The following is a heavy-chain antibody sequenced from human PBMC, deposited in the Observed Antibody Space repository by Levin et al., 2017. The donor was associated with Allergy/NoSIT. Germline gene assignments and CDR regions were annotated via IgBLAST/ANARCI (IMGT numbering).Heavy chain of an antibody. CDR2: SRNKDHGFTT. CDR1: GFTLSDHY. Sequence: LSLTCAASGFTLSDHYMDWVRQAPGKGLEWVGRSRNKDHGFTTEYAASVKGRFTISRDNPKNSLYLQMDSLKTEDTAVYYCVRGYRGFDNWGQGTLVTVSS. J-gene: IGHJ4*02. D-gene: IGHD4-11*01. V-gene: IGHV3-72*01. CDR3: VRGYRGFDN.